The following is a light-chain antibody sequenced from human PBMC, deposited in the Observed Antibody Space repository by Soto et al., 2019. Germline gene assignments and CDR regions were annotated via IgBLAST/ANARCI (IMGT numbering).Light chain of an antibody. J-gene: IGKJ1*01. CDR1: QGIGDT. Sequence: EVVLTQSPATLSVSPGEGVTLSCRASQGIGDTLAWYQHKPGQTPRLLIYDTSARATGVPARFSGSRSGRDGREYTLTISSLQSEDYAVYYCQQYNTWPPWTFGQGTKVDIK. CDR2: DTS. CDR3: QQYNTWPPWT. V-gene: IGKV3-15*01.